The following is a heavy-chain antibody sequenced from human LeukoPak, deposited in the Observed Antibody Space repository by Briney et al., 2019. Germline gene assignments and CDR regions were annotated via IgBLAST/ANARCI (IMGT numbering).Heavy chain of an antibody. Sequence: GGSLRLSCAASGLSFSNYDMHWVRQAPGRGLEWVALISNDGSNNNYADSVRGRFNISRDNSKNTLYLEVNSLRVEDTGVYYCAKEQWLINSFDNWGQGTLVTASS. V-gene: IGHV3-30*18. J-gene: IGHJ4*02. CDR2: ISNDGSNN. CDR3: AKEQWLINSFDN. D-gene: IGHD6-19*01. CDR1: GLSFSNYD.